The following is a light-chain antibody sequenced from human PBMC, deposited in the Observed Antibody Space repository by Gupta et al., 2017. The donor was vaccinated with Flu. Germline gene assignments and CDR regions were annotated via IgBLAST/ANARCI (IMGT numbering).Light chain of an antibody. CDR2: DVS. V-gene: IGLV2-11*01. J-gene: IGLJ1*01. Sequence: QSALTQPRSVSGSPGQSVTISCTGTSSDVGGYNFVSWYQQHPGKAPKLMIYDVSDRPSGVPDRFSGSKSGNTASLTVSGLQAEDEADYYCCSYAGTYGYVFGTGTKVTVL. CDR3: CSYAGTYGYV. CDR1: SSDVGGYNF.